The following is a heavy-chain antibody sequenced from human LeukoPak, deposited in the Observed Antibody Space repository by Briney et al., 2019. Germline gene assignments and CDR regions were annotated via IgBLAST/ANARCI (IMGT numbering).Heavy chain of an antibody. J-gene: IGHJ4*02. Sequence: SETLSLTCAVSGYSISSGYYWGWIRQPPGKGLEWIGSIYYSGSTYYNPSLKSRVTISVDTSKNQFSLKLSSVTAADTAVYYCARQVVDYGGTPANFDYWGQGTLVTVSS. D-gene: IGHD4-23*01. V-gene: IGHV4-38-2*01. CDR2: IYYSGST. CDR1: GYSISSGYY. CDR3: ARQVVDYGGTPANFDY.